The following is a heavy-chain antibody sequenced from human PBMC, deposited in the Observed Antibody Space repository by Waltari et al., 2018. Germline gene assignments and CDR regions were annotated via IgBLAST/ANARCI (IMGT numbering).Heavy chain of an antibody. Sequence: QMQLEESGPGLLKPSETLSLICSVFGGTVGKTIHYWGWIRHSPQKGLQWIGSISSSGSTFFQPSLKSRAAISLDRSKNEFSLRLTSVTAADTAIYYCVHSRMTLNWFDPWGQGTRVTVSS. CDR2: ISSSGST. CDR1: GGTVGKTIHY. CDR3: VHSRMTLNWFDP. V-gene: IGHV4-39*01. J-gene: IGHJ5*02.